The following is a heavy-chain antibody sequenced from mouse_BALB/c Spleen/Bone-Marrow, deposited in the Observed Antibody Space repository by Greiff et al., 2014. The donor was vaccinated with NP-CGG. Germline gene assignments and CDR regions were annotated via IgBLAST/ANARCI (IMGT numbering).Heavy chain of an antibody. D-gene: IGHD1-1*01. V-gene: IGHV14-3*02. CDR3: ARYYYGSSYFDY. J-gene: IGHJ2*01. CDR2: IDPANGNT. Sequence: EVQRVESGAELVKPGASVKLSCTASGFNIKDTYMHWVKQRPEQGLEWIGRIDPANGNTKYDPKFQGKATITADTSSNTAYLQLSSLTSEDTAVYYCARYYYGSSYFDYWGQGTPLTVSS. CDR1: GFNIKDTY.